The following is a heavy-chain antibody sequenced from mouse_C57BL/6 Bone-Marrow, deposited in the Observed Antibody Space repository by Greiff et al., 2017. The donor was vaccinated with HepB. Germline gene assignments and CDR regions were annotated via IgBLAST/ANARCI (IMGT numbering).Heavy chain of an antibody. J-gene: IGHJ3*01. CDR3: TRSHYYGSSYPFAY. D-gene: IGHD1-1*01. Sequence: QVQLQQSGAELVRPGASVTLSCKASGYTFTDYEMHWVKQTPVHGLEWIGAIDPETGGTAYNHKFKGKAILTADKSSSTAYMELRSLTSEDSAVYYCTRSHYYGSSYPFAYWGQGTLVTVSA. CDR2: IDPETGGT. CDR1: GYTFTDYE. V-gene: IGHV1-15*01.